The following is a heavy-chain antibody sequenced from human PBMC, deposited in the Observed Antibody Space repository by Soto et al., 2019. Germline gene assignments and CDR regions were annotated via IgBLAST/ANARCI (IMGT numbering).Heavy chain of an antibody. J-gene: IGHJ6*02. CDR2: MNPNSGNT. V-gene: IGHV1-8*01. CDR3: ARRGYSSSWYYYYYYGMDV. CDR1: GYTFTSYD. D-gene: IGHD6-13*01. Sequence: QVKLVQSGAEVKKPGASVKVSGKASGYTFTSYDINWVRQATGQGLEWMGWMNPNSGNTGYAQKFQGRVTMTRNTSISTAYMELSSLRSEDTAVYYCARRGYSSSWYYYYYYGMDVWGQGTTVTVSS.